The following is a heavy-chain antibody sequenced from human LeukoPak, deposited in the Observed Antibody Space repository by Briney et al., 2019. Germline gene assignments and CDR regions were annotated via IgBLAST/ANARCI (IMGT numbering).Heavy chain of an antibody. J-gene: IGHJ6*03. CDR3: ARAGGSGWYYRYYYYYMDV. V-gene: IGHV3-7*01. D-gene: IGHD6-19*01. CDR1: GFTFSSYW. Sequence: AGGSLRLSCAASGFTFSSYWMSWVRQAPGKGLEWVANIKQDGSEKYYVDSVKGRFTISRDNAKNSLYLQMNSLRAEDTAVYYCARAGGSGWYYRYYYYYMDVWGKGTTVTISS. CDR2: IKQDGSEK.